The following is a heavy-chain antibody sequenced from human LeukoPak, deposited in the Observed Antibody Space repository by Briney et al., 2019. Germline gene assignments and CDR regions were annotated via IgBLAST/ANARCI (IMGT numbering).Heavy chain of an antibody. Sequence: GASVKVSCKASGYTFTMFYTHWVRQAPGQGLEWMGMINPSDGATTYAQRFQGRVTMTRDMSTTTVYMDLRSLRSEDTAVYFCAGEQRGGLSGSLGGLFASYYTYYYMDVWGRGTTVTVSS. D-gene: IGHD3-16*01. CDR2: INPSDGAT. CDR3: AGEQRGGLSGSLGGLFASYYTYYYMDV. V-gene: IGHV1-46*01. J-gene: IGHJ6*03. CDR1: GYTFTMFY.